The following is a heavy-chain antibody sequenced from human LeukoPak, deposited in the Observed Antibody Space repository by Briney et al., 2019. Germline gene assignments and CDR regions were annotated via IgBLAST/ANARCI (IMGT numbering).Heavy chain of an antibody. CDR1: GGSISGYY. V-gene: IGHV4-59*01. CDR2: IYYSGST. CDR3: ARGLYYDILTGYRNNDAFDI. D-gene: IGHD3-9*01. J-gene: IGHJ3*02. Sequence: PSETLSLTCTVSGGSISGYYWNWIRQPPGKGLEWIGYIYYSGSTNYNPSLKSRVTISVNTSKKQFSLKLSAVTAADTAVYYCARGLYYDILTGYRNNDAFDIWGQGTMVTVSS.